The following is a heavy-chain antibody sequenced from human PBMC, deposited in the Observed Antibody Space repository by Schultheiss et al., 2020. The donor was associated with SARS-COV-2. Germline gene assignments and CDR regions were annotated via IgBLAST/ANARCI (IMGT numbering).Heavy chain of an antibody. J-gene: IGHJ6*02. Sequence: SQTLSLTCTVSGGSISSYYWSWIRQPAGKGLEWIGRIHTSGSINYNPSLKSRVTISVDTSKNQFSLKLSSVTAADTAVYYCARDRGVTPNYYYYGMDVWGQGTTVTVSS. D-gene: IGHD2-21*02. V-gene: IGHV4-4*07. CDR1: GGSISSYY. CDR2: IHTSGSI. CDR3: ARDRGVTPNYYYYGMDV.